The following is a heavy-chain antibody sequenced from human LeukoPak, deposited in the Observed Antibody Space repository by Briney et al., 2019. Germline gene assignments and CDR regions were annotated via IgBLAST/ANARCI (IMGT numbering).Heavy chain of an antibody. J-gene: IGHJ3*02. D-gene: IGHD3-16*01. Sequence: GGSLRLSCAASGISLSNFGMHWVRQAPGKGLEWVSFIRNDGSNKYYADSVKGRFTISRDNSKNTLYLQMNSLRAEDTAVYYCAKDGGGAFDIWGQGTMVTVSS. CDR1: GISLSNFG. CDR3: AKDGGGAFDI. CDR2: IRNDGSNK. V-gene: IGHV3-30*02.